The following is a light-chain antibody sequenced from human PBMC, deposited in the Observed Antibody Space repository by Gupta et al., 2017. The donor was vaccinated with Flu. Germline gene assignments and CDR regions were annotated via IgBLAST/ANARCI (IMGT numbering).Light chain of an antibody. V-gene: IGLV2-23*01. CDR2: EGS. Sequence: QSALTQPASVSGSPGQSITISCTGTSSDIGSYKFVSWYQQHPGKAPKLMIYEGSERPSGVSNRFSGSKSGNTASLTISGLQAEDEADYYCYSYAGSATVVFGTGTQVTVL. J-gene: IGLJ1*01. CDR3: YSYAGSATVV. CDR1: SSDIGSYKF.